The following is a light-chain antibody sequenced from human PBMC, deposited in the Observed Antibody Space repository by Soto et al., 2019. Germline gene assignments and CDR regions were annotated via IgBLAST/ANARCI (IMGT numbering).Light chain of an antibody. Sequence: DIQMTQSATSLSASVGDRVTITCRASQSISSYLNWYQQKPGKAPKLLIYAASSLQSGVPSRFSGSGSETDFTLTISSLQPEDFATYYCQQSYSTPITFGQGTRLEIK. CDR2: AAS. V-gene: IGKV1-39*01. CDR3: QQSYSTPIT. J-gene: IGKJ5*01. CDR1: QSISSY.